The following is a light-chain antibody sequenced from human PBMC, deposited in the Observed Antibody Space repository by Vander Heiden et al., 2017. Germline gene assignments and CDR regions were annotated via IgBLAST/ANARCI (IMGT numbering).Light chain of an antibody. J-gene: IGKJ5*01. CDR1: PSVSSY. CDR2: DAS. CDR3: KQRRGA. V-gene: IGKV3-11*01. Sequence: EIVLTQSPATLSLSPGERATLPCRASPSVSSYLAWYQQKPGQAPRLRIYDASSRAPGIPARFSAYGSQTDFTLTISSREPEDFALYYCKQRRGAVGQGTRLEIK.